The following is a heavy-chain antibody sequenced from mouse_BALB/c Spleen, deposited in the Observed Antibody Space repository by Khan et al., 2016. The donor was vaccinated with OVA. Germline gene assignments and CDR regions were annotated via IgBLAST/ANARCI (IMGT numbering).Heavy chain of an antibody. CDR2: VSTGGIYT. CDR3: TRLAYYYDSEGFAY. CDR1: GFTFSTYG. Sequence: EVELVESGGDLVKPGGSLKLSCAASGFTFSTYGMSWVRQAPNKRLEWVATVSTGGIYTYYPDSVKGRFTISRDNAKNTLYLQMSGLRSEDTAMFYCTRLAYYYDSEGFAYWGQGTLVTVSA. D-gene: IGHD1-1*01. J-gene: IGHJ3*01. V-gene: IGHV5-6*01.